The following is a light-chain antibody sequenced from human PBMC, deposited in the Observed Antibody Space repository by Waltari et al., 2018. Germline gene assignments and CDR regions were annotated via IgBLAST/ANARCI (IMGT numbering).Light chain of an antibody. CDR3: QQRPIWPSVP. V-gene: IGKV3-11*01. J-gene: IGKJ5*01. CDR2: DAS. Sequence: EIVLTQSPVTLTLSPGERATLSCRASQSVTTYLAWYQQKPGQAPRLLIYDASCRSTGMPARFTGGGSSTDFTLTIRSLEPDGFAVFFCQQRPIWPSVPFGQGTRLAIK. CDR1: QSVTTY.